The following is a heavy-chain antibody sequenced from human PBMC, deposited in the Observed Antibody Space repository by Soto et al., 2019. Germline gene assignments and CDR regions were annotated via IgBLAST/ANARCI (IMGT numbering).Heavy chain of an antibody. Sequence: QVQLVESGGGVVQPGRSLRLSCAASGFTFSSYAMHWVRQAPGKGLEWVAVISYDGSNKYYADSVKGRFTISRDNSKNPLYLQMNSLRAEDTAVYYCARPLTTVTTIHYYYGMDVWGQGTTVTVSS. D-gene: IGHD4-4*01. V-gene: IGHV3-30-3*01. CDR3: ARPLTTVTTIHYYYGMDV. CDR2: ISYDGSNK. CDR1: GFTFSSYA. J-gene: IGHJ6*02.